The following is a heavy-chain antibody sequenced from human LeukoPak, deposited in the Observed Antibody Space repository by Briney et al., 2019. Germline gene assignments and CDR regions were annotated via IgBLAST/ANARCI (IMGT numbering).Heavy chain of an antibody. CDR3: VKAQNFRPSAFFDS. CDR2: IKEDGRET. CDR1: GFTFSNYW. J-gene: IGHJ4*02. V-gene: IGHV3-7*01. Sequence: GGSLRLSCAASGFTFSNYWMSWVRQAPGQGPEWVANIKEDGRETYYLDSVEGRFTISRDNAKNSLELQMNSLRVEDAAVYHCVKAQNFRPSAFFDSWGQGTLVTVSS. D-gene: IGHD1-7*01.